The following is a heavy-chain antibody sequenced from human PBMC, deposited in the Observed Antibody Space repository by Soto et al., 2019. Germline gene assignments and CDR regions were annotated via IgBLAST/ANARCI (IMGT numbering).Heavy chain of an antibody. CDR3: ARDQGGYSYGIDY. CDR2: IWYDGSNK. J-gene: IGHJ4*02. D-gene: IGHD5-18*01. V-gene: IGHV3-33*01. CDR1: GFTFSSYG. Sequence: GESLKISCAASGFTFSSYGMHWVRQAPGKGLEWVAVIWYDGSNKYYADSVKGRFTISRDNSKNTLYLQMNSLRAEDTAVYYCARDQGGYSYGIDYWGQGTLVTVSS.